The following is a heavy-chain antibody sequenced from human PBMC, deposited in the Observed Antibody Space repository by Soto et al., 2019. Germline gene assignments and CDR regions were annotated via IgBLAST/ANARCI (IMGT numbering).Heavy chain of an antibody. CDR3: AKESYYDSRDYNAFDI. V-gene: IGHV3-30*18. J-gene: IGHJ3*02. D-gene: IGHD3-22*01. CDR1: GFTFSTYG. Sequence: QVQLVESGGAVVQPGRSLRLSCAASGFTFSTYGMHWVRQAPGKVLEWVAVISYDGSDKYYADSVKGRFTIYRDSSKNMVYLQMNSLRAEDTAIYYCAKESYYDSRDYNAFDIWGQGTMVTVSS. CDR2: ISYDGSDK.